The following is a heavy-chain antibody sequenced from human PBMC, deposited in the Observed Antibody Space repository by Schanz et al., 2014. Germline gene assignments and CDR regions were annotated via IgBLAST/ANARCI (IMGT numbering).Heavy chain of an antibody. V-gene: IGHV3-30-3*01. CDR3: ARDSGYCSGGSCLTVDY. J-gene: IGHJ4*02. Sequence: QVQLVESGGGVVQFGRSLRLSCAASGFTLSSYAMHWVRQAPGKGLEWVAVISYDGSNKYYADSVKGRFTISRDNSKNTLYLQMNTLRAEDTAVYYCARDSGYCSGGSCLTVDYWGQGTLVTVSS. CDR1: GFTLSSYA. CDR2: ISYDGSNK. D-gene: IGHD2-15*01.